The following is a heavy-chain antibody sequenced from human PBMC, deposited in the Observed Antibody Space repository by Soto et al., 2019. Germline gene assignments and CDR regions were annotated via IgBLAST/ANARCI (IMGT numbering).Heavy chain of an antibody. Sequence: EVQLVESGGGLVKPGGSLRLSCAASGFTFSSYSMNWVRQAPGKGLEWVSSISSSSSYIYYADSVKGRFTISRDNAKNLLYLQMNSLRAEDTAVYYCARDHDYGDYLFDYWGQGTLVTVSS. J-gene: IGHJ4*02. CDR3: ARDHDYGDYLFDY. CDR2: ISSSSSYI. V-gene: IGHV3-21*01. D-gene: IGHD4-17*01. CDR1: GFTFSSYS.